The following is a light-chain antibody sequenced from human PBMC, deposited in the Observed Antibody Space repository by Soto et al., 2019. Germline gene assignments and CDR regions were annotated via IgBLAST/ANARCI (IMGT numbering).Light chain of an antibody. Sequence: EIVLTQSPATLSLSPGERATLSCRAIQSVSSYLAWYQQKRGQAPRLLISGASNRATGIPDRFSGSGSGTDFTLTISRLEPDDFALYFCQQYGGSPITFGLGTRLEIK. CDR2: GAS. CDR1: QSVSSY. V-gene: IGKV3-20*01. CDR3: QQYGGSPIT. J-gene: IGKJ5*01.